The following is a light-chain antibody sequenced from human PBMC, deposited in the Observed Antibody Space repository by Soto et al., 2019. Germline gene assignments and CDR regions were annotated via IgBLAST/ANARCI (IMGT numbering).Light chain of an antibody. V-gene: IGKV1-39*01. J-gene: IGKJ1*01. Sequence: DIQMTQSPSSLSASVGDRVTITCRASQSISNYLNWYQQKPGKAPNLLIYAASSLHSGGPSRFSGSGSGTDFTITTSSLQPEDFATYLCQQSYITPGTFGQGTKVEIK. CDR1: QSISNY. CDR3: QQSYITPGT. CDR2: AAS.